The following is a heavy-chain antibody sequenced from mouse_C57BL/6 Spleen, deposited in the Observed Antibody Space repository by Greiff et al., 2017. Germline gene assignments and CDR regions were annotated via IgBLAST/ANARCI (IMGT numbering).Heavy chain of an antibody. D-gene: IGHD1-1*01. V-gene: IGHV1-69*01. CDR1: GYTFTSYW. CDR2: LDPSDSYT. J-gene: IGHJ1*03. CDR3: AFYYGSSWYFDV. Sequence: QVQLQQPGAELVMPGASVTLSCTASGYTFTSYWMHWVKQRPGPGLEWIGELDPSDSYTHYNQKFTGKSTLTVDKSSSTAYRQLSSLTSEDSAVYYCAFYYGSSWYFDVWGTGTTVTVSS.